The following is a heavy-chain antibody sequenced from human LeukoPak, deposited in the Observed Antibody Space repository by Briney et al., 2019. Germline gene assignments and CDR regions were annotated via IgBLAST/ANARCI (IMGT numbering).Heavy chain of an antibody. Sequence: SEKVSCKASGGTFSSYAISWVRQAPGQGLEWMGRIIPILGIANYAQKFQGRVTITADKSTSTAYMELSSLRSEDTAVYYCARSTIDGSGSKCYFEYGGQGTLVTASS. V-gene: IGHV1-69*04. J-gene: IGHJ4*02. CDR3: ARSTIDGSGSKCYFEY. CDR1: GGTFSSYA. D-gene: IGHD3-22*01. CDR2: IIPILGIA.